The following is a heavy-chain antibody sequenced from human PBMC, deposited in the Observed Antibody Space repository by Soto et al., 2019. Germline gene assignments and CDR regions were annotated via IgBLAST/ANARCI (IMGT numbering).Heavy chain of an antibody. CDR2: IAYDGNDK. D-gene: IGHD1-7*01. CDR1: EFTFNTYA. Sequence: QAQLVESGGGVVQPGRSLRLSCAASEFTFNTYAMHWVRQAPGKGLEWVAVIAYDGNDKYYADSVKGRFTISRDNSKNALYLQMNTLSPEDTAMYYCARDVGNYVPYYYGMDVWGQGTTVTVPS. CDR3: ARDVGNYVPYYYGMDV. V-gene: IGHV3-30*03. J-gene: IGHJ6*02.